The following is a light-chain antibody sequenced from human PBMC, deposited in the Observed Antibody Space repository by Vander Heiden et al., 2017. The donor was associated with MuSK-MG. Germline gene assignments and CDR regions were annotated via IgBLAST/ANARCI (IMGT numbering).Light chain of an antibody. CDR3: QHNHSSRT. Sequence: DIQMTPSPSTLSASVGDTVTITCRPSQTISNWLAWYQPKPGSALNLLIYKASSSEIGVPLRFSGSGSETEFTLTIIGLQPYDFATYYCQHNHSSRTFGPGTKVEIK. V-gene: IGKV1-5*03. CDR2: KAS. CDR1: QTISNW. J-gene: IGKJ1*01.